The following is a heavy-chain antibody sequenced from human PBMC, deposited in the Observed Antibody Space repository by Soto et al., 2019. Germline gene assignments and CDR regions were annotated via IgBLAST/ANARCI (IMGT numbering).Heavy chain of an antibody. J-gene: IGHJ5*02. Sequence: GSLSLSCVASGCTFSRYSMNWVRQAPGKGLEWVSYISYSSTTIYYADSVRGRFTISRDNAKNSLFLQMNSLRDEDTAVYYGARSNVIAGSFDPWGQGTLVTVSS. CDR3: ARSNVIAGSFDP. CDR1: GCTFSRYS. V-gene: IGHV3-48*02. CDR2: ISYSSTTI. D-gene: IGHD6-13*01.